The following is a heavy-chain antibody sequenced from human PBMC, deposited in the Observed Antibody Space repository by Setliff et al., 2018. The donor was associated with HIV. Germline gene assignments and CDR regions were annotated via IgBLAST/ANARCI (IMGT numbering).Heavy chain of an antibody. CDR1: GYTFTGYF. Sequence: EASVKVSCKASGYTFTGYFVHWARQAPGQGLEWMGRINPNTDDTKYAEKFQGRVTMTRETSISTAYMELSRLRSDDTAVYYCARLRYTTMGGLDYWGQGSLVTVSS. V-gene: IGHV1-2*06. D-gene: IGHD5-18*01. CDR2: INPNTDDT. J-gene: IGHJ4*02. CDR3: ARLRYTTMGGLDY.